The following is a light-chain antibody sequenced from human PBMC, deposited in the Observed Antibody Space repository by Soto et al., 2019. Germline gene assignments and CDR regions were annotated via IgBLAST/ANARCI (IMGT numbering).Light chain of an antibody. CDR2: GAS. J-gene: IGKJ1*01. V-gene: IGKV3-15*01. CDR1: QSVNSN. CDR3: QQYNNWPRT. Sequence: EVVMTQSPDTLSVSPGERATLSCRASQSVNSNLAWYQRKLGQAPRLLIYGASSRATDIPPRFSGSGSGTEFTLTISSLQSEDFAIYYCQQYNNWPRTFGQGTKVDIK.